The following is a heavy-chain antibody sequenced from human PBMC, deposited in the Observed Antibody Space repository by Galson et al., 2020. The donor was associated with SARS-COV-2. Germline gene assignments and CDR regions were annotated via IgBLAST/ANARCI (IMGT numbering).Heavy chain of an antibody. CDR3: ARGFAVVVPAAMDY. CDR1: GFTFSSYA. J-gene: IGHJ4*02. CDR2: ISYDGSNK. Sequence: GGSLRLSCAASGFTFSSYAMHWVRQAPGKGLEWVAVISYDGSNKYYADSVKGRFTISRDNSKNTLYLQMNSLRAEDTAVYYCARGFAVVVPAAMDYWGQGTLVTVSS. D-gene: IGHD2-2*01. V-gene: IGHV3-30-3*01.